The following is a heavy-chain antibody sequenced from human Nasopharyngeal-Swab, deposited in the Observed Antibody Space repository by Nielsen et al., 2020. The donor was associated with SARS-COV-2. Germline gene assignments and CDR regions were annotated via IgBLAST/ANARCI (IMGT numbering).Heavy chain of an antibody. Sequence: SETLSLTCAVYGGSFSGYYWSWIRQPPGKGLEWIGEINHSGSTNYNPSLKSRVTISVDTSKNQFSLKLSSVTAADTAVYYCAGGSGWYGYWGQGTLVTVSS. CDR3: AGGSGWYGY. J-gene: IGHJ4*02. CDR1: GGSFSGYY. V-gene: IGHV4-34*01. CDR2: INHSGST. D-gene: IGHD6-19*01.